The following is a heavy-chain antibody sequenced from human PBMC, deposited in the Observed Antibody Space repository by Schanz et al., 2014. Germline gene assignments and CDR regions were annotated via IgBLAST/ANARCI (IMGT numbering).Heavy chain of an antibody. D-gene: IGHD5-12*01. CDR2: INHGGST. J-gene: IGHJ5*02. V-gene: IGHV4-34*01. CDR1: GGSFSGYY. CDR3: ARGGSVATIAPYTWFDP. Sequence: QVQLQQWGAGLLKPSETLSLTCAVYGGSFSGYYWSWIRQPPGKGLEWIAEINHGGSTNYNPSLKRRVTISVDTSKNQFSLKLSSVTAADTAVYYCARGGSVATIAPYTWFDPWGQGTLVTVSS.